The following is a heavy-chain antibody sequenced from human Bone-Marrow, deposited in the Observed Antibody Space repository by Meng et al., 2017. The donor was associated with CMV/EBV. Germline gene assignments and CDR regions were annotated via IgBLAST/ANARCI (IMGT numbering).Heavy chain of an antibody. Sequence: GESLKISCAASGFTVSSNYMSWVRQAPGKGLEWVSVIYSGGSTYYADSVKGRFTISRDNSKNTLYLQMNSLRAEDTAVYYCARDRPSAAPGGYYYYYYGMDVWGPGNTVNVSS. CDR3: ARDRPSAAPGGYYYYYYGMDV. V-gene: IGHV3-53*01. CDR2: IYSGGST. CDR1: GFTVSSNY. D-gene: IGHD6-13*01. J-gene: IGHJ6*02.